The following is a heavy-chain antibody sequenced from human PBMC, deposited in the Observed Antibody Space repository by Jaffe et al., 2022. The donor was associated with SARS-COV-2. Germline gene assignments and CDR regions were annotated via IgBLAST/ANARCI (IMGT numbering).Heavy chain of an antibody. V-gene: IGHV4-34*01. J-gene: IGHJ6*02. CDR3: ARGRPLITIFGLASGGNYYYAMDV. CDR1: GGSFSGYF. CDR2: INHSGST. Sequence: QVLLQQWGAGLLKPSETLSLTCAVSGGSFSGYFWGWIRQPPGKGLEWIGEINHSGSTNYNPSLKSRLTISLDTSNNQFSLKLSSVTAADTAVYYCARGRPLITIFGLASGGNYYYAMDVWGQGTTVTVSS. D-gene: IGHD3-3*01.